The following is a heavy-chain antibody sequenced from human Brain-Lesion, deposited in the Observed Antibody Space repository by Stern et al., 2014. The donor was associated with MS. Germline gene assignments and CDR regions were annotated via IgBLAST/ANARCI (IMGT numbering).Heavy chain of an antibody. J-gene: IGHJ4*02. CDR2: ISWNSCTI. Sequence: EVQLGQSGGDLVQPGRSLRLSCAAFGFTFDDYAMHWVRQAPGKGLEWVAGISWNSCTIGYADSVKGRFTTSRDNAYSSLYLQMNSLRPEDTALYYCARDITGSSAYFAYWGQGTLVTVSS. CDR3: ARDITGSSAYFAY. CDR1: GFTFDDYA. D-gene: IGHD1-14*01. V-gene: IGHV3-9*01.